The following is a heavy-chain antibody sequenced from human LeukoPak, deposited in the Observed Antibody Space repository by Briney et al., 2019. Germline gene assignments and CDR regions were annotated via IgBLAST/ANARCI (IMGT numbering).Heavy chain of an antibody. J-gene: IGHJ3*02. CDR2: IIPIFGTA. CDR3: VREDSSGYYGAFDI. Sequence: SVKVSCKASGYTFTGYYMHWVRQAPGQGLEWMGGIIPIFGTANYAQKFQGRVTITADESTSTAYMELSSLRSEDTAVYYCVREDSSGYYGAFDIWGQGTMVTVSS. V-gene: IGHV1-69*13. CDR1: GYTFTGYY. D-gene: IGHD3-22*01.